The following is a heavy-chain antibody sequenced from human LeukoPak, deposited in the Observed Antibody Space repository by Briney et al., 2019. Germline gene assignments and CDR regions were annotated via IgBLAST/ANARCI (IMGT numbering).Heavy chain of an antibody. CDR3: ARDAVFGVVIEYYFDY. J-gene: IGHJ4*02. Sequence: GGSLRLSCAASGFTFSSYSMNWVRQAPGKGLEWVSSISSSSSYIYYADSVKGRFTISRDNAKNSLYLQMNSLRAEDTAVYYCARDAVFGVVIEYYFDYWGQGTLVTVSS. CDR2: ISSSSSYI. D-gene: IGHD3-3*01. CDR1: GFTFSSYS. V-gene: IGHV3-21*01.